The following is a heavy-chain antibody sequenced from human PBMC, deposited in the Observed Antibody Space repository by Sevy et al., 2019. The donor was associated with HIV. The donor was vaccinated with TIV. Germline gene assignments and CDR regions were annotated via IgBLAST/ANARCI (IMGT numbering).Heavy chain of an antibody. J-gene: IGHJ3*02. V-gene: IGHV1-69*13. CDR2: IIPIFGTA. Sequence: SVKVSCKASGGTFSSYAISWVRQAPGQGLEWMGGIIPIFGTANYAQKFQGRVTITADESTSTAYMELSSLRSEDTAVYYCARDGYGDYVHDAFDIWGQGTMVTVSS. CDR3: ARDGYGDYVHDAFDI. CDR1: GGTFSSYA. D-gene: IGHD4-17*01.